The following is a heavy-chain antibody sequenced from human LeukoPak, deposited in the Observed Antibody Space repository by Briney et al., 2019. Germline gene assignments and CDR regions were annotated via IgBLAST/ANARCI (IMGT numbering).Heavy chain of an antibody. Sequence: GASVKVSCKASGYTFTGYYMHWVRQAPGQGLEWMGWINPNSGGTNYAQKFQGRVTMTRDTSISTAYMELSRLRSDDTAVYYCAREGDIVVVVAVHNWFDPWGQGTLVTVSS. J-gene: IGHJ5*02. CDR3: AREGDIVVVVAVHNWFDP. V-gene: IGHV1-2*02. CDR2: INPNSGGT. D-gene: IGHD2-15*01. CDR1: GYTFTGYY.